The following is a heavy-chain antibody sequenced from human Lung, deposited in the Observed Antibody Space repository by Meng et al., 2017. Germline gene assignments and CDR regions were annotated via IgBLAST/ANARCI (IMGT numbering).Heavy chain of an antibody. J-gene: IGHJ5*02. D-gene: IGHD2-2*02. CDR2: ISSSGST. Sequence: QVQLRESGPGLVKPSQTLSLTCTVPGGSISSGDYFWIWIRQPPGGGLEWIGYISSSGSTYYNPSLKSRLTISLDTSKNQFSLTLNSVTAADTAVYYCARVIGDCTTCYKGWFDPWGQGTLVTVSS. CDR1: GGSISSGDYF. V-gene: IGHV4-30-4*01. CDR3: ARVIGDCTTCYKGWFDP.